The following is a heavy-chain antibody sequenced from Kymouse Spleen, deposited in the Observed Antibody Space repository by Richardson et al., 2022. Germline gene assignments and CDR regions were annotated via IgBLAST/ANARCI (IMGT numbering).Heavy chain of an antibody. V-gene: IGHV4-34*01. CDR1: GGSFSGYY. D-gene: IGHD1-7*01. Sequence: QVQLQQWGAGLLKPSETLSLTCAVYGGSFSGYYWSWIRQPPGKGLEWIGEINHSGSTNYNPSLKSRVTISVDTSKNQFSLKLSSVTAADTAVYYCARGGANWNSFYYYYYGMDVWGQGTTVTVSS. J-gene: IGHJ6*02. CDR3: ARGGANWNSFYYYYYGMDV. CDR2: INHSGST.